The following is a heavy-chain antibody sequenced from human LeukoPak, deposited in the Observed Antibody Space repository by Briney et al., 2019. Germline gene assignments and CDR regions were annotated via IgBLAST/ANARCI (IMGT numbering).Heavy chain of an antibody. CDR2: INPNSGGT. CDR1: GYTFTGYY. CDR3: ARVQLPRHYYGSGSYLSPHYYYYYYMDV. V-gene: IGHV1-2*02. Sequence: ASVKVSCKASGYTFTGYYMHWVRQAPGQGLEWMGWINPNSGGTNYAQKFQGRVTITRNTSISTAYMELSSLRSEDTAVYYCARVQLPRHYYGSGSYLSPHYYYYYYMDVWGKGTTVTVSS. D-gene: IGHD3-10*01. J-gene: IGHJ6*03.